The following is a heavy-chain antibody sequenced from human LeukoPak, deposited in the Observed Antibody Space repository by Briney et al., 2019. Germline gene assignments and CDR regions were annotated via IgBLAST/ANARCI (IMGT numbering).Heavy chain of an antibody. Sequence: GGSLRLSCAASRFTFSKYWMNWVRQAPGKGLVWVSFIKSDGSGTTYADSVKGRFTISRDNAKNTLYLQMNSLRAEDTGVYYCARDYFYRMDVWGQGTTVTVSS. V-gene: IGHV3-74*01. J-gene: IGHJ6*02. CDR2: IKSDGSGT. CDR3: ARDYFYRMDV. CDR1: RFTFSKYW.